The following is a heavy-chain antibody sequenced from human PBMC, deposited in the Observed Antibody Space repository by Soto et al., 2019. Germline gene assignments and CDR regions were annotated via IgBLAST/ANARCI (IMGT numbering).Heavy chain of an antibody. CDR1: GGSLTSYY. Sequence: QVQLQESGPGLVKPSETLSLTCTVSGGSLTSYYWCWIRQPPGKGLEWIGFVYYTGIARYNPSIKSRVTFSVDTSKNQFSLKLYYLTAAYTASYYCERRIVSTETFDYWGQGTLVTVSS. J-gene: IGHJ4*02. V-gene: IGHV4-59*08. CDR3: ERRIVSTETFDY. D-gene: IGHD5-12*01. CDR2: VYYTGIA.